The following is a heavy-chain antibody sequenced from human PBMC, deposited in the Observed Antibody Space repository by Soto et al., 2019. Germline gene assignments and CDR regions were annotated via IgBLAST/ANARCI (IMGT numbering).Heavy chain of an antibody. V-gene: IGHV3-74*01. D-gene: IGHD4-17*01. Sequence: EVQLVESGGGLVQPGGSLRLSCAASGFTFSSYWMHWVRQAPGKGLVWVSRIKSDGSDTSYADSVKGRFTISRDNAKNTLYLRMSSLRAEDTAVYYCVRVAYGDLGGWGQGHLVTVSS. CDR2: IKSDGSDT. J-gene: IGHJ4*02. CDR1: GFTFSSYW. CDR3: VRVAYGDLGG.